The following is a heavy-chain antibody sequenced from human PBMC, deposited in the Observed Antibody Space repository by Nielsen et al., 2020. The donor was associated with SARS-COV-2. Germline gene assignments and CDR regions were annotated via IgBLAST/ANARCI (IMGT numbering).Heavy chain of an antibody. J-gene: IGHJ3*02. V-gene: IGHV3-23*01. CDR3: ARPYSGSYFGAFDI. D-gene: IGHD1-26*01. CDR2: ISGDGDTT. CDR1: GLTFDNYA. Sequence: GESLKISCVASGLTFDNYAMNWVRQGPGKGLEWVSYISGDGDTTDYAGSVKGRFTISRDNSKNTLYLQMNSLRAEDTAVYYCARPYSGSYFGAFDIWGQGTMVTVSS.